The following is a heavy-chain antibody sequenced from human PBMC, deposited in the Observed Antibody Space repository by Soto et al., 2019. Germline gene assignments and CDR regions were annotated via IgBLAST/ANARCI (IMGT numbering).Heavy chain of an antibody. J-gene: IGHJ4*02. Sequence: QVHLAESGGGVVQPGRSLRLSCAASGFTFSNSGMHWVRQAPGKGLEWVAVIWYDGNNKYYADSVKGRFTISRDNSKNTLYLQMSSLRAEDTAVYYCARDRSGYDQTPDYWGQGTLVTVSS. D-gene: IGHD3-3*01. CDR1: GFTFSNSG. CDR2: IWYDGNNK. V-gene: IGHV3-33*01. CDR3: ARDRSGYDQTPDY.